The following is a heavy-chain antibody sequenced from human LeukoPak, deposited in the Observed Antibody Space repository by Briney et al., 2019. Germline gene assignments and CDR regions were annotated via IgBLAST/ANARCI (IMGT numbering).Heavy chain of an antibody. D-gene: IGHD3-22*01. V-gene: IGHV1-2*02. J-gene: IGHJ3*02. Sequence: ASVKVSCKASGYTFTGYYMHWVRQAPGQGLEWMGWINPNSGGTNYAQKFQGRVTMTRDTSISTAYMELSRLRSDDTAMYYCARFRFYYYDSTLRAFDIWGQGTMVTVSS. CDR2: INPNSGGT. CDR1: GYTFTGYY. CDR3: ARFRFYYYDSTLRAFDI.